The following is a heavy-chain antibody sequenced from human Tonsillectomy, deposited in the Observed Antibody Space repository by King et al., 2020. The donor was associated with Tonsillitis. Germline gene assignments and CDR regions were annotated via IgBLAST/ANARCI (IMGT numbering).Heavy chain of an antibody. CDR3: ARQFRGRWSIDD. CDR1: GYSFAIYW. J-gene: IGHJ4*02. CDR2: IYPGDSDT. Sequence: VQLVESGAEVKKPGESLKISCKASGYSFAIYWIGWVRQMPGKGLEWMGIIYPGDSDTTYSPSFQGQVTISADKSISTAYLQWSSLKASDTAIYYCARQFRGRWSIDDWGQGPLVTVSA. V-gene: IGHV5-51*01. D-gene: IGHD4-23*01.